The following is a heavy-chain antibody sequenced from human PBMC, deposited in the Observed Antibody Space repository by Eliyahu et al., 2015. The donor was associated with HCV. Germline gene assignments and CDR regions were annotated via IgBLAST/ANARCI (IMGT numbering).Heavy chain of an antibody. V-gene: IGHV3-66*01. D-gene: IGHD3-22*01. Sequence: EVQLVESGGGLVQPGGSLRLSCAASGFTVXSNYMXWVXXAPGKGLGWVSVIYSGGSTYYADSVKGRFTISRDNSKNTLYLQMNSLRAEDTAVYYCARAKEDVVYYYDSSGYLPLYFDYWGQGTLVTVSS. CDR3: ARAKEDVVYYYDSSGYLPLYFDY. J-gene: IGHJ4*02. CDR2: IYSGGST. CDR1: GFTVXSNY.